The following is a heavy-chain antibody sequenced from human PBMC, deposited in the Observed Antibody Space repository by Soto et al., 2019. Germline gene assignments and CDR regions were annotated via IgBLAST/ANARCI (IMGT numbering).Heavy chain of an antibody. J-gene: IGHJ4*02. CDR2: VFSGGST. Sequence: QVQLQASGPRLVKPSETLSLTCSVSGGSLSNYFWTWIRQPAGKGLEWIGRVFSGGSTNLNPSLKSRVSMSVDTSNKELSLRLTFVTAADTATYFCARERGGGFDYWGQGILVIVSS. CDR3: ARERGGGFDY. D-gene: IGHD3-16*01. CDR1: GGSLSNYF. V-gene: IGHV4-4*07.